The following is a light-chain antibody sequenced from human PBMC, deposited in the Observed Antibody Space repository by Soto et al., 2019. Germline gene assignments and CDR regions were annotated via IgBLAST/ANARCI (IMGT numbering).Light chain of an antibody. V-gene: IGLV2-23*01. CDR1: SSEVGSSNF. CDR2: EGS. CDR3: CSFPCSSTFYV. J-gene: IGLJ1*01. Sequence: QSVLTQPASVSGSPGQSLTISCTGTSSEVGSSNFVSWYQQHPGKAPKLIIYEGSRRPSGVSGRFSGSKSGNAASLTISGLQAEDEADYYCCSFPCSSTFYVFGTGTKVTVL.